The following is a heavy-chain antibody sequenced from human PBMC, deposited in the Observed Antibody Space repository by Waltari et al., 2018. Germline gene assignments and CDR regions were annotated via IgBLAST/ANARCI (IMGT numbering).Heavy chain of an antibody. CDR3: ARSPGYSSGWSPYYFDY. V-gene: IGHV6-1*01. J-gene: IGHJ4*02. Sequence: QVQLQQSGPGLVKPSQTLSLTCAIPGDSVSSNSAAWNWTRPSPSRGLEWLGRTYYRSKWYNDYAVSVKSRITINPDTSKNQFSLQLNSVTPEDTAVYYCARSPGYSSGWSPYYFDYWGQGTLVTVSS. CDR2: TYYRSKWYN. CDR1: GDSVSSNSAA. D-gene: IGHD6-19*01.